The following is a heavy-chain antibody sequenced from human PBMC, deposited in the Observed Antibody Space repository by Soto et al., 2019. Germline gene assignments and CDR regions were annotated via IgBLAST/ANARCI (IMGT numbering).Heavy chain of an antibody. CDR1: GFIVSGIF. J-gene: IGHJ4*02. Sequence: GGSLRLSCAASGFIVSGIFMTWVRQVPGKGPEWVSTLSSDDKTYYADSVRGRFTISRDNSKNTLSLQMNSLRAEDTAVYYCAKARGSRTPAPGTYWGQGILVTVSS. V-gene: IGHV3-66*01. D-gene: IGHD2-2*01. CDR3: AKARGSRTPAPGTY. CDR2: LSSDDKT.